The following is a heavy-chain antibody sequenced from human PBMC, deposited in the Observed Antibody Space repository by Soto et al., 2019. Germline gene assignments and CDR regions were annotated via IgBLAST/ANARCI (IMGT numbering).Heavy chain of an antibody. CDR1: GFTVSSNY. V-gene: IGHV3-53*04. CDR3: ARDFTNQYYGSGSPNPYYYYGMDV. D-gene: IGHD3-10*01. CDR2: IYSGGST. Sequence: GGSLRLSCAASGFTVSSNYMSWVRQAPGKGLEWVSVIYSGGSTYYADSVKGRFTISRHNSKNTLYLQMNSLRAEDTAVYYCARDFTNQYYGSGSPNPYYYYGMDVWGQGTTVTVSS. J-gene: IGHJ6*02.